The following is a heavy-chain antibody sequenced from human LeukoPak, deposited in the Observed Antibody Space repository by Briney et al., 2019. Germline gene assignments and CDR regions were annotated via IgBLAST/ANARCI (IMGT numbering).Heavy chain of an antibody. J-gene: IGHJ5*02. V-gene: IGHV3-30*02. CDR1: GFTFSSYG. D-gene: IGHD2-15*01. Sequence: TGGSLRLSCAASGFTFSSYGMHWVRQAPGKGLEWVAFIRYDGSNKYYADSVKGRFTISRDNSKNTLYLQMNSLSAEDTAVYYCAKGRYCSGGSCDGSWGQGTLVTVSS. CDR2: IRYDGSNK. CDR3: AKGRYCSGGSCDGS.